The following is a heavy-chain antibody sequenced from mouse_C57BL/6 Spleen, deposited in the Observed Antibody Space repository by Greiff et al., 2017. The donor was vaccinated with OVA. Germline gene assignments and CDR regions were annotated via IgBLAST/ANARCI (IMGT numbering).Heavy chain of an antibody. CDR1: GYTFTSYW. CDR3: ARSFDY. CDR2: IDPSDSYT. Sequence: QVHVKQPGAELVMPGASVKLSCKASGYTFTSYWMHWVKQRPGQGLEWIGEIDPSDSYTNYNQKFKGKSTFTVDKSSSTAYMQLSSLTSEDSAVYYCARSFDYWGQGTTLTVSS. V-gene: IGHV1-69*01. J-gene: IGHJ2*01.